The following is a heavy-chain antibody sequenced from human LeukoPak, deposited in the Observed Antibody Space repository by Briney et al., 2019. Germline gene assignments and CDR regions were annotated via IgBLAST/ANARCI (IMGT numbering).Heavy chain of an antibody. CDR3: ARVQRDFYDSSGDNAFDI. CDR1: GASTSSGLYY. CDR2: IYNSGST. V-gene: IGHV4-61*02. J-gene: IGHJ3*02. D-gene: IGHD3-22*01. Sequence: SETLSLTCTVSGASTSSGLYYWNWFRQPAGKGLEYIGRIYNSGSTNYNPSLKSRVTISVDTSKNQFSLNLSSVTAADTAVYYCARVQRDFYDSSGDNAFDIWGQGTMVTVSS.